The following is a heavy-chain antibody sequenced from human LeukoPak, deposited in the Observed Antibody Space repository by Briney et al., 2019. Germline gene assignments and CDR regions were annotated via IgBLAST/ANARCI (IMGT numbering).Heavy chain of an antibody. CDR2: IDTSGNT. V-gene: IGHV4-4*07. CDR1: SGSISSYY. Sequence: SETLSLTCTVSSGSISSYYWSWIRQPAGKGLEWIGRIDTSGNTNYKPSLKSRVTMSVDTSKNQFSLRLSSVTAADTAVYYCARREWQNWFDPWGQGTLVTVSS. J-gene: IGHJ5*02. CDR3: ARREWQNWFDP. D-gene: IGHD3-3*01.